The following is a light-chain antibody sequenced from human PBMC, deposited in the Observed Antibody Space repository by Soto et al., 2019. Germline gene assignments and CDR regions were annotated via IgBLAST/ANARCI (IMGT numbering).Light chain of an antibody. CDR2: SAS. CDR1: QSISTL. Sequence: EILLTQSPSTLSGSTGERATLSCRASQSISTLLAWYQQKPGQAPRLLIYSASTRATGIPARFSGSGSGADFTLTISSLQSEDFAVYYCQQYYDWPITFGQGTRWRL. CDR3: QQYYDWPIT. V-gene: IGKV3-15*01. J-gene: IGKJ5*01.